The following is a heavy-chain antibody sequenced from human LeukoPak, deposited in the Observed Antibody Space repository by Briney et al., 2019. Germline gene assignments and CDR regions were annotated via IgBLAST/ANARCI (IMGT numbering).Heavy chain of an antibody. CDR1: GGTFSRYG. D-gene: IGHD6-13*01. V-gene: IGHV1-69*04. CDR2: IIPFLGMT. J-gene: IGHJ4*02. CDR3: ARGFESSTSFVSDFDF. Sequence: SVKVSCKASGGTFSRYGISWVRQAPGQGLEWMVRIIPFLGMTDYAQKFQGRVTITADKSTTTAYMELSSLRSEDTAVYFCARGFESSTSFVSDFDFWGQGSLVTVSS.